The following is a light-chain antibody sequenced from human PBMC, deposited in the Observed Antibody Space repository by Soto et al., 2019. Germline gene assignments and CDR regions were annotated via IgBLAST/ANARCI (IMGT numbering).Light chain of an antibody. J-gene: IGKJ5*01. CDR1: QSVSSY. CDR2: DAS. CDR3: QQRSNWPPSIT. V-gene: IGKV3-11*01. Sequence: ESVLTQYPATLSLSPGERATLSCRASQSVSSYLAWYQQKPGQAPRLLIYDASDRATGIPARFSGSGSGTDFTLTISSLEPEDFAVYYCQQRSNWPPSITLGQGTRLEI.